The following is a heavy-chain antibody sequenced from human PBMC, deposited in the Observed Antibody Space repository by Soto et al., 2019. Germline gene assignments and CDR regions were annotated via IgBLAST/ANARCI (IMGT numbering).Heavy chain of an antibody. D-gene: IGHD1-26*01. CDR2: ISAYNGNT. Sequence: GASVKVSCKASGYTFTSYGISCVRQAPGQGLEWMGWISAYNGNTNYAQKLQGRATMTTDTSASTAYMELRSLRSDDTVVYYCASSRFQYSGSYYEAAYYYYGMDVWGQGTTVTVSS. V-gene: IGHV1-18*04. J-gene: IGHJ6*02. CDR3: ASSRFQYSGSYYEAAYYYYGMDV. CDR1: GYTFTSYG.